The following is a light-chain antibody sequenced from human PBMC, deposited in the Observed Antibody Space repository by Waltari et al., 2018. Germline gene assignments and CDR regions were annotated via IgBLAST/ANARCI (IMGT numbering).Light chain of an antibody. CDR1: GSDVGGYEY. V-gene: IGLV2-23*02. Sequence: QSVLTQPASVSGSPGQSISISCTGTGSDVGGYEYVSWYQQHPGKAPKLMIYDVNKRPSGISNRFSGSKSGNTASLTISGLQAEDEADYHCCSFAGGASVAFGGGTKLTVL. CDR2: DVN. CDR3: CSFAGGASVA. J-gene: IGLJ2*01.